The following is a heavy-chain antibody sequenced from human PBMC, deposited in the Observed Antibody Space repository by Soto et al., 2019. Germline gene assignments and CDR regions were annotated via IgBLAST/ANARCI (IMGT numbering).Heavy chain of an antibody. Sequence: QVHLVQSGTEVKKPGSSVKVSCKASGGTFSSSGFSWVRQAPGQGLEWMGMIVPSLDTTNDAQKFQARVTITADEVTSTAYMELRSLRSEDTAVYYCARWPQHRYTADPYAVDVWGQGTRVIVSS. CDR2: IVPSLDTT. V-gene: IGHV1-69*11. D-gene: IGHD3-16*02. CDR1: GGTFSSSG. J-gene: IGHJ6*02. CDR3: ARWPQHRYTADPYAVDV.